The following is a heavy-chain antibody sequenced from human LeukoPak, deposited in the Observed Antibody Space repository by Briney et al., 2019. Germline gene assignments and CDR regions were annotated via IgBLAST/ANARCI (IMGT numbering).Heavy chain of an antibody. CDR3: AKDQNAMITPTYYFDY. CDR2: ISGSGGST. D-gene: IGHD3-16*01. V-gene: IGHV3-23*01. CDR1: GFTFSSYA. Sequence: GGSLRLSCAASGFTFSSYAMSWVRQAPGKGLEWVSTISGSGGSTYYADSMKGRFTISRDNSKNTLYLQMNSLRAEDTAVYYCAKDQNAMITPTYYFDYWGQGTLVTVSS. J-gene: IGHJ4*02.